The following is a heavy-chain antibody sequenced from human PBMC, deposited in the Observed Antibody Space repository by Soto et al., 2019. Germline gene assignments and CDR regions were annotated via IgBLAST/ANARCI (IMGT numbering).Heavy chain of an antibody. CDR3: TTEAYDNSGSLAFDI. J-gene: IGHJ3*02. Sequence: SATLSLTCAVYGGSFSDYYYSWIRQPPGKGLEWIGYIFHTGTTSYNPSLKSRVTLSVDTSQSQFSLKLNSVTAADTVVYYCTTEAYDNSGSLAFDIWGPGTLVTVSS. CDR1: GGSFSDYY. D-gene: IGHD3-22*01. V-gene: IGHV4-59*08. CDR2: IFHTGTT.